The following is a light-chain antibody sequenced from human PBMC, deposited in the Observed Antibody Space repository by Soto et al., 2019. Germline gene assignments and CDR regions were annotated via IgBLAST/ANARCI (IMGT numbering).Light chain of an antibody. CDR1: SSDIGAYDF. Sequence: QSALTQPASLSGSPGQSITISCTGTSSDIGAYDFVSWFQQHPGNAPKLMISEVNNRPSGVSNRFSGSKSGNTASLTISGLQDEADHSPFCYSVTTTSPHVFGTGTKVTV. V-gene: IGLV2-14*01. J-gene: IGLJ1*01. CDR2: EVN. CDR3: YSVTTTSPHV.